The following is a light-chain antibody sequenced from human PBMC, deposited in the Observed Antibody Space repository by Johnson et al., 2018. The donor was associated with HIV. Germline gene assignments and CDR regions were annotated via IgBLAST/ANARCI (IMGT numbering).Light chain of an antibody. CDR1: SSNIGINT. Sequence: QSVLTQAPSASGTPGQRVTISCSGSSSNIGINTVNWYQHLPGTAPKLLIYRNNLRPSGVPDRFSGSKSGTSASLAISGLQAEDEADYFCATWDDSLNGLYVFGTGTKVTVL. CDR3: ATWDDSLNGLYV. V-gene: IGLV1-44*01. CDR2: RNN. J-gene: IGLJ1*01.